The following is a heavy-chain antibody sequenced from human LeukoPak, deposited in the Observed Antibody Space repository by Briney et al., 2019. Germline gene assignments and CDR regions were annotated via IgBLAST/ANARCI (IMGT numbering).Heavy chain of an antibody. Sequence: GGSLRLSCAASGFTVSSNYMSWVRQAPGKGLEWVSVIYSGGSTYYADSAKGRFTISRDNSKNTLYLQMNSLRAEDTAVYYCARDLLQGSYGMDVWGKGTTVTVSS. CDR1: GFTVSSNY. D-gene: IGHD1-26*01. J-gene: IGHJ6*04. V-gene: IGHV3-53*01. CDR2: IYSGGST. CDR3: ARDLLQGSYGMDV.